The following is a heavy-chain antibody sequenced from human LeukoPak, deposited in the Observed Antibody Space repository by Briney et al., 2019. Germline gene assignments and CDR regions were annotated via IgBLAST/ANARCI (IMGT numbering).Heavy chain of an antibody. CDR2: ISAYNGNT. Sequence: ASVKVSCKASGYTFTSYGISWVRQAPGQGLEWMGWISAYNGNTNYAQKLQGRVTMTTDTSTSTAYMGLRNLRSDDTAVYYCARDWSIAAAGDAFDIWGQGTMVTVSS. D-gene: IGHD6-13*01. CDR3: ARDWSIAAAGDAFDI. V-gene: IGHV1-18*01. CDR1: GYTFTSYG. J-gene: IGHJ3*02.